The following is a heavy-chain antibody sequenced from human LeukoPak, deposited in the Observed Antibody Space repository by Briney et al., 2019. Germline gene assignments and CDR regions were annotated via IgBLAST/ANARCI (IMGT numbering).Heavy chain of an antibody. Sequence: ASVKVSCKASGYTFTGYYMHWVQQAPGQGLEWMGWINPNSGGTNYAQKFQGRVTMTRDTSISTAYMELSRLRSDDTAVYYCARNRIDLVWFDPWGQGTLVTVSS. CDR2: INPNSGGT. D-gene: IGHD2-15*01. CDR3: ARNRIDLVWFDP. CDR1: GYTFTGYY. J-gene: IGHJ5*02. V-gene: IGHV1-2*02.